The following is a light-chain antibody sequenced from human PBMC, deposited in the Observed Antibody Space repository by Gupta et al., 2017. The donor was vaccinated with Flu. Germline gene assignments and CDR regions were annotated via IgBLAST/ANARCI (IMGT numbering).Light chain of an antibody. CDR3: QQYSTSPLT. CDR2: KAS. CDR1: HSISCW. V-gene: IGKV1-5*03. Sequence: GDRVTFTCRASHSISCWVACYQQKPGKAPQILIQKASNLECGVPSRFTSRGSATEFTLTISSLHPDYFAAYYCQQYSTSPLTFGGGTKVDIE. J-gene: IGKJ4*01.